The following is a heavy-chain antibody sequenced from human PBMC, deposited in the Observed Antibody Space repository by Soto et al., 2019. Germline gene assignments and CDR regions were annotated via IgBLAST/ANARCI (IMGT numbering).Heavy chain of an antibody. J-gene: IGHJ1*01. V-gene: IGHV3-53*01. Sequence: EVQLVESGGGLIQPGGSLRLSCAASGFTVSSNYMSWVRQAPGKGLEWVSVIYSGGSTYYADSVKGRFTISRDNSKNTLYLQMNSLRAEDPAVYYCARDRVKSGYLEYFQHWGQGTLVTVSS. CDR1: GFTVSSNY. CDR3: ARDRVKSGYLEYFQH. D-gene: IGHD3-22*01. CDR2: IYSGGST.